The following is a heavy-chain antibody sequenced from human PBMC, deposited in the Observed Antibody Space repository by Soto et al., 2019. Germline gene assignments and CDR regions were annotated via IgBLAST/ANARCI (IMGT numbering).Heavy chain of an antibody. CDR2: IYYSGST. Sequence: QLQLQESGPGLVKPSETLSLTCTVSGGSISSSSYYWGWIRQPPGKGLEWIGRIYYSGSTYYNPSLKSRVTISVDTSKNQFSLKLSSVTAADTAVYYCARMTTVTRPFDYWGQGTLVTVSS. D-gene: IGHD4-17*01. CDR1: GGSISSSSYY. J-gene: IGHJ4*02. CDR3: ARMTTVTRPFDY. V-gene: IGHV4-39*01.